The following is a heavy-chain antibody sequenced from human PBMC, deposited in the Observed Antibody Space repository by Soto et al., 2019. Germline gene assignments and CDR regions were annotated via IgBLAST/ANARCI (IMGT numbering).Heavy chain of an antibody. J-gene: IGHJ4*02. D-gene: IGHD6-19*01. CDR2: ISSSSSTI. CDR3: ARDSPAGWHFDY. V-gene: IGHV3-48*01. Sequence: EAQLVESGGGLVQPGGSLRLSCAASGFTFSSYSMNWVRQAPGKGLEWISYISSSSSTIYYADSVQGRFTISRDNARNSLYLQMHSLRAEDTAMYYCARDSPAGWHFDYWGQGALVTVSS. CDR1: GFTFSSYS.